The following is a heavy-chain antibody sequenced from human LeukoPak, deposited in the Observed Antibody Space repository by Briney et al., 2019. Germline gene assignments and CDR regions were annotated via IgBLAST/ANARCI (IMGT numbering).Heavy chain of an antibody. D-gene: IGHD3-22*01. J-gene: IGHJ4*02. V-gene: IGHV3-23*01. CDR3: AKGHGDSSGYYYFDS. CDR1: GFIFSNYG. CDR2: IRGNAGTT. Sequence: GGSLRLSCAASGFIFSNYGVSWVRQAPGKGLEWVSAIRGNAGTTYYADSVKGRFTIFRDNSKNMLYLQMNSLRVEDTAVYYCAKGHGDSSGYYYFDSWGQGTLVTVSS.